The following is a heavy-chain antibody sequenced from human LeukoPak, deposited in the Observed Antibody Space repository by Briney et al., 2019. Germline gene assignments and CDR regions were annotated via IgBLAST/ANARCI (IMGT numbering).Heavy chain of an antibody. CDR2: IYYSGST. CDR1: GGSISSSSYY. V-gene: IGHV4-39*07. D-gene: IGHD4-17*01. Sequence: PSETLSLTCTVSGGSISSSSYYWGWIRQPPGKGLEWIGSIYYSGSTYYNPSLKSRVTISVDTSKNQFSLKLSPVTAADTAVYYCARDKPTTVTTLDYFDYWGQGTLVTVSS. J-gene: IGHJ4*02. CDR3: ARDKPTTVTTLDYFDY.